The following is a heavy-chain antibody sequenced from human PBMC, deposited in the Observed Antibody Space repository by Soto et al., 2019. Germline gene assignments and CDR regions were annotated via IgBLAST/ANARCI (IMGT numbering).Heavy chain of an antibody. Sequence: QVQLVESGGGVVQPGRSLRLSCAASGFTFSSYGMHWVRQAPGKGLEWVAVISYDGSNKYYADSVKGRLTISRDNSKNTLYLQMSSLRTEDTAVYYCAKDRYGDYDWEGAFDIWGQGTMVTVSS. V-gene: IGHV3-30*18. CDR1: GFTFSSYG. CDR2: ISYDGSNK. D-gene: IGHD4-17*01. J-gene: IGHJ3*02. CDR3: AKDRYGDYDWEGAFDI.